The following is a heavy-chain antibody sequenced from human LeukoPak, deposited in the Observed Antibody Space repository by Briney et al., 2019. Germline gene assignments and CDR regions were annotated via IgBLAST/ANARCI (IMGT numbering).Heavy chain of an antibody. V-gene: IGHV3-21*01. CDR2: ISSSSSYI. Sequence: GRSLRLSCTASGFTFSNYSMNWVRQAPGKGLEWVSSISSSSSYIYYADSVKGRFTISRDNAKNSLYLQMNSLRAEDTAVYYCARDLGDIVVVVAASEGFDYWGQGTLVTVSS. J-gene: IGHJ4*02. CDR3: ARDLGDIVVVVAASEGFDY. D-gene: IGHD2-15*01. CDR1: GFTFSNYS.